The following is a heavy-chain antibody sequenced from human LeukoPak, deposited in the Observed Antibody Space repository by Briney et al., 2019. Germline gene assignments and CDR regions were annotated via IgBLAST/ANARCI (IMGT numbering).Heavy chain of an antibody. CDR1: GFTFSSYA. J-gene: IGHJ4*02. D-gene: IGHD6-13*01. CDR3: ARDRGGYSSSWEFDY. V-gene: IGHV3-30*04. Sequence: PGGSLRLSCAASGFTFSSYAMHWVRQAPGKGLEWVAVISYDGSNKYYADSVRGRFTISRDNSKNTLYLQMNSLRAEDTAVYYCARDRGGYSSSWEFDYWGQGTLVTVSS. CDR2: ISYDGSNK.